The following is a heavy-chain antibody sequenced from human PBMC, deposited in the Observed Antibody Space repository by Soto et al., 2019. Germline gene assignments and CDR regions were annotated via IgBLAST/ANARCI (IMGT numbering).Heavy chain of an antibody. Sequence: ASVKVSCKASAYTFTNYFIHWVRQAPGQGLEWMGIINPSGGSTGYSQKFQGRVTITRDTSASTAYMELSSLRSEDTAVYYCARDLGGWPDYWGQGTLVTVSS. CDR3: ARDLGGWPDY. CDR1: AYTFTNYF. J-gene: IGHJ4*02. CDR2: INPSGGST. D-gene: IGHD2-15*01. V-gene: IGHV1-46*01.